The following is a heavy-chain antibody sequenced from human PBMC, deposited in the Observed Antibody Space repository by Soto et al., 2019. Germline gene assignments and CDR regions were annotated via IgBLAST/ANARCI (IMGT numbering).Heavy chain of an antibody. V-gene: IGHV1-46*01. J-gene: IGHJ6*02. D-gene: IGHD2-21*02. CDR3: ASERLVSAFNYYAMDV. CDR1: GYTFTNFY. CDR2: INPPGTST. Sequence: GASVKVSCKASGYTFTNFYIRWLRQAPGQGLEWMGIINPPGTSTTYAQRFQGRVTMTWDTSTSTVNMELRSLIFEDTAIYYCASERLVSAFNYYAMDVWGQGTTVTVSS.